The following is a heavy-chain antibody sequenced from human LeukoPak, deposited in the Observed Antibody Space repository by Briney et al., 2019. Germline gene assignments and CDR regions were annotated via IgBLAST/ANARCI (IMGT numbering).Heavy chain of an antibody. D-gene: IGHD3-16*02. V-gene: IGHV4-61*02. CDR1: GGSISSGSYY. J-gene: IGHJ4*02. Sequence: SETLSLTCTVSGGSISSGSYYWSWIRQPAGKGLEWTGRIYTSGSTNYNPSLKSRVTISVDTSKNQFSLKLSSVTAADTAVYYCARGRFYDYVWGSYRPYYFDYWGQGTLVTVSS. CDR2: IYTSGST. CDR3: ARGRFYDYVWGSYRPYYFDY.